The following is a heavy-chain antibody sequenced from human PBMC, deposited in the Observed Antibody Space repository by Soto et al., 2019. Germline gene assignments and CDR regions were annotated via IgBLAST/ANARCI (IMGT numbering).Heavy chain of an antibody. J-gene: IGHJ5*02. Sequence: PGGSLRLSCAASGFTFKSHWMHWVRQAPGKRPVWVSRISRDGRTTNYADSVKGRFTISRDNAKNTLYLQMNRLTGEDTAVYYCARDHAYCPDGCYSNLFDPWGQGTLDPVSS. V-gene: IGHV3-74*01. CDR3: ARDHAYCPDGCYSNLFDP. CDR2: ISRDGRTT. D-gene: IGHD2-21*02. CDR1: GFTFKSHW.